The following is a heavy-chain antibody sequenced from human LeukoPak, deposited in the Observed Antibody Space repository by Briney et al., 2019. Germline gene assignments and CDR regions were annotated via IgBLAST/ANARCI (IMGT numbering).Heavy chain of an antibody. D-gene: IGHD5-24*01. CDR1: GGSISSYY. CDR2: IYYSGST. Sequence: PSETLSLTCTVSGGSISSYYWSWIRQPPGKGLEWIGYIYYSGSTNYNPSLKSRVTISVDSSKNQFSLRLSSVTAADTAVYYCARESLTWLQSRTSWFDPWGQGTLVTVSS. CDR3: ARESLTWLQSRTSWFDP. J-gene: IGHJ5*02. V-gene: IGHV4-59*12.